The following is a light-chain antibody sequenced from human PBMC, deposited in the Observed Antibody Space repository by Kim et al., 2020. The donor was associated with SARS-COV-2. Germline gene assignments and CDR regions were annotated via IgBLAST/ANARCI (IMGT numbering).Light chain of an antibody. CDR3: QTCGTGWV. CDR1: SGHSSYA. J-gene: IGLJ3*02. Sequence: GASVKLTCSLSSGHSSYAIVWHQQQPEKGPRYLMKHDSDGSPSKGDGLPDRFSGSSSGAERYLTISSLQSEDEADYYCQTCGTGWVFGGGTQLTVL. V-gene: IGLV4-69*01. CDR2: HDSDGSP.